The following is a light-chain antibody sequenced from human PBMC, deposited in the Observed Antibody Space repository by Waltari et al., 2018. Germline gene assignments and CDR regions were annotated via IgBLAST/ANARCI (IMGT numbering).Light chain of an antibody. CDR2: AAS. J-gene: IGKJ1*01. CDR1: QGIGSW. Sequence: DIQMTQSPSSVSASVGDRVTITCRASQGIGSWLAWYQQKPGKAPKLLIYAASTLQTGVPSRFSGSGSGTDFTLTISSLQPDDFATYFCQQANTFPRTFGQGTKVEIK. V-gene: IGKV1-12*01. CDR3: QQANTFPRT.